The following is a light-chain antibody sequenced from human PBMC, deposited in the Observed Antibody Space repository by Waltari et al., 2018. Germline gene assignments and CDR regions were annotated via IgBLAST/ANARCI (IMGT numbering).Light chain of an antibody. CDR2: DVS. V-gene: IGLV2-14*01. CDR1: ATDLGGYNY. J-gene: IGLJ3*02. Sequence: QSALTQPASVSGSPGQSITISCTGTATDLGGYNYVSWYQQRPGKAPKLIIFDVSSRPSGICNSFAGSKCGDTASLTISGLQPEDEADYYCCSFTSSSTWVFGGGTKLTVL. CDR3: CSFTSSSTWV.